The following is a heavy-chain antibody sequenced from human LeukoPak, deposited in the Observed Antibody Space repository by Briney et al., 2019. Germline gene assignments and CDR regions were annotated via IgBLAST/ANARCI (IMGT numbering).Heavy chain of an antibody. CDR3: ARVHENYYYYYMDV. Sequence: ASVKVSCKVSGYTLTELSMHWVRQAPGKGLEWMGGFDPEDGETIYAQKFQGRVTITADRSTITAYMELSSLRSEDTAVYYCARVHENYYYYYMDVWGKGTTVTVSS. CDR2: FDPEDGET. J-gene: IGHJ6*03. V-gene: IGHV1-24*01. CDR1: GYTLTELS.